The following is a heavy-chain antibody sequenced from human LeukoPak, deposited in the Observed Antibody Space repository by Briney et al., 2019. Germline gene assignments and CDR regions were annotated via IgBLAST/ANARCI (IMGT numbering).Heavy chain of an antibody. CDR1: GGSISSYY. CDR2: IYYSGST. V-gene: IGHV4-59*08. D-gene: IGHD3-3*01. Sequence: SETLSLTCTVSGGSISSYYWSWIRQPPGKGLEWIGYIYYSGSTNYNPSLKSRVTISVDTSKNQFSLKLSSVTAADTAVYYCVYYDFWSGAQIGDYWGQGTLVTVSS. J-gene: IGHJ4*02. CDR3: VYYDFWSGAQIGDY.